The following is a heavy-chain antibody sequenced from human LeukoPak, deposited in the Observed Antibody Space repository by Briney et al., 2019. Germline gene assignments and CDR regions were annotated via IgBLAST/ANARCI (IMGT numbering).Heavy chain of an antibody. J-gene: IGHJ2*01. Sequence: GGSLRLSCAASGVTFSSYWMSWVRQAPGKGREWVANIKQDGSEKYYVDSVKGRFTISRDNAKNSLYVQMNSLRAEDTAVYYCARGYWYFDLWGRGTLFTVSS. CDR1: GVTFSSYW. CDR3: ARGYWYFDL. V-gene: IGHV3-7*01. CDR2: IKQDGSEK.